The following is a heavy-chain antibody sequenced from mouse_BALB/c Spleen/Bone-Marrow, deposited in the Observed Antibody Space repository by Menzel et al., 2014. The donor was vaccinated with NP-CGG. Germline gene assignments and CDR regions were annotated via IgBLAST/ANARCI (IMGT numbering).Heavy chain of an antibody. V-gene: IGHV1S81*02. D-gene: IGHD6-5*01. J-gene: IGHJ4*01. CDR3: TRRSLLSDYYSMDY. Sequence: VQLVESGAELVKPGASVKLSCKASGYTFTSYYLYWVKQRPGQGLEWIGEINPSNGGTNFNERFKSKASLTVDKSSSTAYMQPNSLTSEDSAVYYCTRRSLLSDYYSMDYWGQGTSVTVSS. CDR2: INPSNGGT. CDR1: GYTFTSYY.